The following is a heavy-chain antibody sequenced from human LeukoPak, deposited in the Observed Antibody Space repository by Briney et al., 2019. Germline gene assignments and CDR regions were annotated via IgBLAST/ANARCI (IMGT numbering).Heavy chain of an antibody. D-gene: IGHD3-22*01. CDR1: GGSISSYY. J-gene: IGHJ6*02. V-gene: IGHV4-4*07. CDR3: AREPHKWLGYYYGMDV. CDR2: IYTSGST. Sequence: NSSETLSLTCTVSGGSISSYYWSWIRQPAGKGLEWIGRIYTSGSTNYNPSLKSRVTMSVDTSKNQFSLKLSSVTAADTAVYYRAREPHKWLGYYYGMDVWGQGTTVTVSS.